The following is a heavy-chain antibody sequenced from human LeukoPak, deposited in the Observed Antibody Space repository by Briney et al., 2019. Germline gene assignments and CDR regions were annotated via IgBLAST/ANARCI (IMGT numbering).Heavy chain of an antibody. CDR1: GGSMHGYY. V-gene: IGHV4-59*08. D-gene: IGHD1-1*01. Sequence: PSVTLSLTCTVSGGSMHGYYWSRVRQAPGKALEWIGQMYYTGSTSYNPSLKSRVTFSLDSSKTQVSLNLNSVTAADTAVYYCARYNWNDGGWFDPWGQGTLVTVSS. CDR2: MYYTGST. CDR3: ARYNWNDGGWFDP. J-gene: IGHJ5*02.